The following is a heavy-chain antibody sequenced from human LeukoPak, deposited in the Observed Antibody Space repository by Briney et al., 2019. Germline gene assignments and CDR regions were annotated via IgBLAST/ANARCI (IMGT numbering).Heavy chain of an antibody. J-gene: IGHJ6*03. CDR1: GYTFTAYY. CDR2: INPNSGGT. Sequence: ASVKVSCKASGYTFTAYYMYWVRQAPGQGLEWMGYINPNSGGTNFPQKFQGRVTMTRDTSISTAYLELSSLRSDDTAVYYCARVGCSSTSCYWARYYYYYYMDVWGKGTTVTVSS. V-gene: IGHV1-2*02. D-gene: IGHD2-2*01. CDR3: ARVGCSSTSCYWARYYYYYYMDV.